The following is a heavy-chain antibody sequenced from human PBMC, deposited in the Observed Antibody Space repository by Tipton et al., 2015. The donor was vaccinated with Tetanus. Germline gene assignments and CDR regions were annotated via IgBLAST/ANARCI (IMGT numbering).Heavy chain of an antibody. J-gene: IGHJ3*02. Sequence: TLSLTCTVSGASINAGGYLWTWVRQRPGKGLEWIGNIYYTERTSYNPSLESRITIAMDTSNNQFSLRLRSVTAADTAVYYCARAFWENGPDAFDIWGQGTLVTVSS. CDR2: IYYTERT. CDR1: GASINAGGYL. V-gene: IGHV4-30-4*08. D-gene: IGHD3-16*01. CDR3: ARAFWENGPDAFDI.